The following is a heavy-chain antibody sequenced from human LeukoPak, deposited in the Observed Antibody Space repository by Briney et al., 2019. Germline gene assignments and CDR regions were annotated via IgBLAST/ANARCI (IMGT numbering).Heavy chain of an antibody. D-gene: IGHD4-17*01. Sequence: SETLSLTCTVSGYSISSGYYWGWIRQPQGKGLEWIGSIYHSGSTYYNPYLKSRVTISVDTSKNQFSLKLSSVTAADTAVYYCASWEDYGDYHDYCGQGTLVTVSS. CDR3: ASWEDYGDYHDY. CDR1: GYSISSGYY. CDR2: IYHSGST. J-gene: IGHJ4*02. V-gene: IGHV4-38-2*02.